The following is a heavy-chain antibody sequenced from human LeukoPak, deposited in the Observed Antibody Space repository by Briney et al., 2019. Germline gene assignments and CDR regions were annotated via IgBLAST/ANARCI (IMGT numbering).Heavy chain of an antibody. CDR2: ISGSSTTI. CDR1: GFSFSSYA. V-gene: IGHV3-48*01. Sequence: GGSLRLSCAASGFSFSSYAIHWVRQAPGKGLEWVSYISGSSTTIDYADSAKGRFIISRDNAKKSLYLQMNNLRAEDTAVYYCARDQDWAFDYWGQGILVTVSS. J-gene: IGHJ4*02. CDR3: ARDQDWAFDY. D-gene: IGHD3/OR15-3a*01.